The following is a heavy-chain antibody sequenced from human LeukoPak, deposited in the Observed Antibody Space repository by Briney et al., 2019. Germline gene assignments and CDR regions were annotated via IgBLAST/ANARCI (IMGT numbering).Heavy chain of an antibody. J-gene: IGHJ6*03. CDR3: ARGRPDSYYYYMDV. D-gene: IGHD1-14*01. V-gene: IGHV3-21*01. Sequence: NPGGSLRLSCAASGFTLSKHWMNWVRQAPGKGLEWVSSISSSSSYIYYADSVKGRFTISRDNAKNSLYLQMNSLRAEDTAVYYCARGRPDSYYYYMDVWGKGTTVTVSS. CDR1: GFTLSKHW. CDR2: ISSSSSYI.